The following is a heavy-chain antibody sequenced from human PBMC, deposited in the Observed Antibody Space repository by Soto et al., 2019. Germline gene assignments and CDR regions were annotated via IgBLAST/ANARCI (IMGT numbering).Heavy chain of an antibody. J-gene: IGHJ6*02. Sequence: QVQLQQWGAGLLKPSETLSLRCAVYGGSFSGYYWSWIRQPPGKGLQWIGEINHRGSTNYNPSLNSRVTISVDTSKNQFSLILSAVTAADTAVYYCARAITTGGSYGLDVWDQGTTVTVSS. D-gene: IGHD3-16*01. V-gene: IGHV4-34*01. CDR1: GGSFSGYY. CDR2: INHRGST. CDR3: ARAITTGGSYGLDV.